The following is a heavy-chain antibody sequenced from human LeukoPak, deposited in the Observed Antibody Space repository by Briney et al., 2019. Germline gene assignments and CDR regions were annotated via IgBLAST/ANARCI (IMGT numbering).Heavy chain of an antibody. D-gene: IGHD3-22*01. Sequence: PGGSLRLSCAASGFTVSNSYMSWVRQAPGKGLEWVSVIYSGGSTYYADSVKGRFTISRDNFKDTLYLQMNSLRAEDTAVYYCAKRFDSSGQTKSFDYWGQGTLVTVSS. CDR1: GFTVSNSY. CDR3: AKRFDSSGQTKSFDY. J-gene: IGHJ4*02. V-gene: IGHV3-53*01. CDR2: IYSGGST.